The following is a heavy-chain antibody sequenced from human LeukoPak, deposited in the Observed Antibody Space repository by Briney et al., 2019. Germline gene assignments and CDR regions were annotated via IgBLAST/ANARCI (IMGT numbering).Heavy chain of an antibody. Sequence: SVKVSCKASGGTFSSYAISWVRQAPGQGLEWMGGIIPIFGTANYAQKFQGRVTITTDESTSTAYMELSSLRSEDTAVYYCAREHPSGYYYDSSGYVYFDYWGQGTLVTVSS. CDR1: GGTFSSYA. CDR3: AREHPSGYYYDSSGYVYFDY. V-gene: IGHV1-69*05. CDR2: IIPIFGTA. D-gene: IGHD3-22*01. J-gene: IGHJ4*02.